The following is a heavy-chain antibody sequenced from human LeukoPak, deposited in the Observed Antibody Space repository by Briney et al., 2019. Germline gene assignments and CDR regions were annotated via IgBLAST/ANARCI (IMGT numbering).Heavy chain of an antibody. J-gene: IGHJ5*01. CDR2: IYPADSDT. CDR3: ARLPHCGSDCYPNWFDS. CDR1: GGSFTKFW. V-gene: IGHV5-51*01. Sequence: GESLKISCEGSGGSFTKFWIGWVRQLPGKGLELMGIIYPADSDTRYSPSFQGQVTISADNSISTAYLQWSSLKTSDTAMYYCARLPHCGSDCYPNWFDSWGQGTLVTVSS. D-gene: IGHD2-21*02.